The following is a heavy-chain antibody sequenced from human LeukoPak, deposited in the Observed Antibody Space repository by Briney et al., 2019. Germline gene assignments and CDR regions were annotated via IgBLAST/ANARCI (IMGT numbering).Heavy chain of an antibody. V-gene: IGHV5-51*01. CDR1: GYSFTSYW. CDR2: IYPGDSDA. D-gene: IGHD3-3*01. CDR3: ARPHTYYDFWSGLQADAFDI. Sequence: GESLKISCKGSGYSFTSYWIGWVRQMPGKGLEWMGIIYPGDSDARYSPSFQGQVTISADKSISTAYLQWSSLKASDTAMYYCARPHTYYDFWSGLQADAFDIWGQGTMVTVSS. J-gene: IGHJ3*02.